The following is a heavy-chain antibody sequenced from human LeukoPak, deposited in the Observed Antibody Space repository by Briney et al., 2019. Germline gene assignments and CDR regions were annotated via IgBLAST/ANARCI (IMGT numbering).Heavy chain of an antibody. J-gene: IGHJ4*02. V-gene: IGHV1-2*02. D-gene: IGHD2/OR15-2a*01. CDR1: GFTFTDHY. CDR2: IGPHSTFT. Sequence: ASMTVSCKSFGFTFTDHYIHWVRQAPGQGREWMGYIGPHSTFTSSPQEFQGRVTMTRDTSMTTAYMELTRLTSDDTAVYYCVREGEGPLSKDFDYWGQGTLVTVSS. CDR3: VREGEGPLSKDFDY.